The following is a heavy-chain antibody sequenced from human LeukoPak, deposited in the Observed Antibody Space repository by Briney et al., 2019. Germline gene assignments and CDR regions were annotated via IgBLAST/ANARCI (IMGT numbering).Heavy chain of an antibody. CDR3: ARKTMIVVVNWFDP. J-gene: IGHJ5*02. V-gene: IGHV4-34*01. D-gene: IGHD3-22*01. CDR1: GGSFSGYY. Sequence: ASETLSLTCAVYGGSFSGYYWSWIRQPPGKGLEWIGEINHSGSTNYNPSLKSRVTISVDTSENQFSLKLSSVTAADTAVYYCARKTMIVVVNWFDPWGQGTLVTVST. CDR2: INHSGST.